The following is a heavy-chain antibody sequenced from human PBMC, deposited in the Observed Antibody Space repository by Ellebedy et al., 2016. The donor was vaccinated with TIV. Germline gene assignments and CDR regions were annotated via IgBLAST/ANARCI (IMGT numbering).Heavy chain of an antibody. D-gene: IGHD6-19*01. J-gene: IGHJ5*02. V-gene: IGHV1-69*10. CDR3: ARDTSGWFWFDP. CDR1: GGTFSSDA. CDR2: IMPMLGTT. Sequence: AASVKVSCKAFGGTFSSDAISWVRQAPGQGLEWMGGIMPMLGTTNYAQKFQGKVTITADKSTSTAYMELSSLRSEDTAIYYCARDTSGWFWFDPWGQGTLVTVSS.